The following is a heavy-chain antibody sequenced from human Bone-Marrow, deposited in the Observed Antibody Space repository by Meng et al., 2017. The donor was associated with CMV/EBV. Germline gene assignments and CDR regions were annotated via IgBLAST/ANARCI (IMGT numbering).Heavy chain of an antibody. Sequence: SVKVSCKASGGTFSSYAISWVRQAPRQGLEWMGGIIPIFGTANYAQKFQGRVTITTDESTSTAYMELSSLRSEDTAVYYCASQQASGPEYFQHWGQGTLVTVSS. J-gene: IGHJ1*01. D-gene: IGHD5-12*01. CDR3: ASQQASGPEYFQH. V-gene: IGHV1-69*05. CDR1: GGTFSSYA. CDR2: IIPIFGTA.